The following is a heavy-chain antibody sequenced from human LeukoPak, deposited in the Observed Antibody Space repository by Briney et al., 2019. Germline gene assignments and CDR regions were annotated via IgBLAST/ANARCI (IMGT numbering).Heavy chain of an antibody. D-gene: IGHD2-21*02. CDR2: INPDGRVT. Sequence: PGGSLRLSCSASGFTFSNYAMHWVRQAPGKGLEWVAHINPDGRVTYYVDSVKGRFTISRDNAQNSMYLQMNSLRVEDTAVYYCTSWGDTTAEYFQRWGQGTLVTVSS. V-gene: IGHV3-7*01. CDR1: GFTFSNYA. J-gene: IGHJ1*01. CDR3: TSWGDTTAEYFQR.